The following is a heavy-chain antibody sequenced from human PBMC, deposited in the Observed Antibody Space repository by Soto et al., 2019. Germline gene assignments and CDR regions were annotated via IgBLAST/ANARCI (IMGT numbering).Heavy chain of an antibody. D-gene: IGHD1-26*01. CDR2: IYTSGST. Sequence: QVQLQESGPGLVKPSETLSLTCTVSGGSISSYYWSWIRQPAGKGLEWIGRIYTSGSTNYNPSLKSRVTMAVDTSKNQFSLKLSSVTASDTAVYYCARGDWRELHYPGYFDYWGQGTLVTFSS. V-gene: IGHV4-4*07. CDR1: GGSISSYY. CDR3: ARGDWRELHYPGYFDY. J-gene: IGHJ4*02.